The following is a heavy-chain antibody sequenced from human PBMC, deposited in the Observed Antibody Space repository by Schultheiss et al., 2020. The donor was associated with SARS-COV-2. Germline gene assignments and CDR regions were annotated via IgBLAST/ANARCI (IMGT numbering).Heavy chain of an antibody. CDR2: ISTHNENT. D-gene: IGHD1-1*01. V-gene: IGHV1-18*01. CDR3: ARVRKVWASNNWSYYFDY. J-gene: IGHJ4*02. Sequence: ASVKVSCKASGGTFSSYAISWVRQAPGQGLEWMGWISTHNENTNYAQRLQGRVTMTTDTSTSTAYMELRSLRSDDTAVYYCARVRKVWASNNWSYYFDYWGQGTLVTVSS. CDR1: GGTFSSYA.